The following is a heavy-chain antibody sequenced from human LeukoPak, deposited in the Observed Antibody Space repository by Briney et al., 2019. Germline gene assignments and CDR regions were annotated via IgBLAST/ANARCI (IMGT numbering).Heavy chain of an antibody. CDR1: GYSFSTYW. J-gene: IGHJ6*03. Sequence: GESLKISCVGSGYSFSTYWIGWVRQLPGKGLEWMGTIYPGDSDTRYSPSFQGQVTISADKSISTAYLQWSSLNASDTAMYYCARHSLITMVRGVSFYYMDVWGKGTTVTVSS. D-gene: IGHD3-10*01. CDR3: ARHSLITMVRGVSFYYMDV. CDR2: IYPGDSDT. V-gene: IGHV5-51*01.